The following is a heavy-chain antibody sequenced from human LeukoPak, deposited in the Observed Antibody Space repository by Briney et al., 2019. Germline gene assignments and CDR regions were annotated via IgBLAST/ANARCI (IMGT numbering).Heavy chain of an antibody. J-gene: IGHJ4*02. CDR2: INYTGST. CDR1: GGSFSGFY. V-gene: IGHV4-34*01. CDR3: ARGSYDILTGWGPHDYYFDY. Sequence: PSETLSLTCAVYGGSFSGFYWSWIRHVPGKGLEWIGGINYTGSTSYNPSLKSRVTISVDTSQNQFFLLLTSVTAADTAVYYCARGSYDILTGWGPHDYYFDYWGQGTLVTVSS. D-gene: IGHD3-9*01.